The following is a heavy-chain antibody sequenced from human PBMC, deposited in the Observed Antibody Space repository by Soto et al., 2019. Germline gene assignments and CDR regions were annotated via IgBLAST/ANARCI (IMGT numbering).Heavy chain of an antibody. CDR1: GGSFSGYY. J-gene: IGHJ4*02. CDR3: ARGRAIVVVKRPLSRFYFDY. Sequence: QVQLQQWGAGLLKPSETLSLTCAVYGGSFSGYYWSWIRQPPGKGLEWIGVINHSGSTNYNPSLKSRVTISVDTSKNQFSLKLSSVTAADTAVYHCARGRAIVVVKRPLSRFYFDYWGQGTLVTVSS. V-gene: IGHV4-34*01. D-gene: IGHD3-22*01. CDR2: INHSGST.